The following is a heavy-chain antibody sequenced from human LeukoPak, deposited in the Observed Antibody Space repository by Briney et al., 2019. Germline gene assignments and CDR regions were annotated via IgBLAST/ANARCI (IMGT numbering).Heavy chain of an antibody. D-gene: IGHD5-18*01. Sequence: GGSLRLSCAASGFTFSSYSMNWVRQAPGKGLEWVSSISSSSSYIYYADSVKGRFTISRDNAKNSLYLQMNSLRAEDTAVYYCAKDGGYSYGFDYWGQGTLVTVSS. CDR3: AKDGGYSYGFDY. CDR1: GFTFSSYS. V-gene: IGHV3-21*04. J-gene: IGHJ4*02. CDR2: ISSSSSYI.